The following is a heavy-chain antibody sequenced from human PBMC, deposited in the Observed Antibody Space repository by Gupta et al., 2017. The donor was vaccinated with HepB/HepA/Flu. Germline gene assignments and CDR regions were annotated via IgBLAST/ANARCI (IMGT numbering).Heavy chain of an antibody. CDR1: GFPFSVQW. J-gene: IGHJ4*02. CDR3: VTENWWSFDY. D-gene: IGHD2-15*01. CDR2: IDGIGTA. V-gene: IGHV3-74*01. Sequence: DVQLVESGGGLIHPGRSLSLSCAASGFPFSVQWLVWVRQDPATGLIWFPRIDGIGTAFYAAAVQGRFTISRDNANNMLCLQMNRLRVDDTGVYFWVTENWWSFDYGGQGVRVTVSS.